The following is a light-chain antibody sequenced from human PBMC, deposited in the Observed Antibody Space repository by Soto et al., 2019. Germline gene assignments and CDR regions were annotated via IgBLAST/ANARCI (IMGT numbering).Light chain of an antibody. CDR2: AAS. V-gene: IGKV1-39*01. CDR1: QSISSY. CDR3: QQSYSTPFT. Sequence: DIQMTQSPSSLSASVGDRFTITCRASQSISSYLNWYQQKPGKAPKLLIYAASSLQSGVPSRFSGSGSGTDFTLTISSLQPEDFATYYCQQSYSTPFTFGQGTKVEIK. J-gene: IGKJ5*01.